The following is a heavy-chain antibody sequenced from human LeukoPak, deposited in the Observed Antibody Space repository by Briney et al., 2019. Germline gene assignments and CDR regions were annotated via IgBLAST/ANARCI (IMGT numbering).Heavy chain of an antibody. CDR1: GGSMRTHH. CDR3: TTIKRGNIFGYFDF. J-gene: IGHJ4*02. Sequence: SETLSLTCTVSGGSMRTHHWNWIRQTPGKGLEWVAYVFDSGRTKGNPSLKSRVTLAADASKNQLSLRLGSGTASDTAVYYCTTIKRGNIFGYFDFWGQGILVTVSS. V-gene: IGHV4-59*11. D-gene: IGHD5-18*01. CDR2: VFDSGRT.